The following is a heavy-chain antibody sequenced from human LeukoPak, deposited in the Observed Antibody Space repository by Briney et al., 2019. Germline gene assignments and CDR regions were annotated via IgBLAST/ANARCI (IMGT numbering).Heavy chain of an antibody. D-gene: IGHD1-26*01. CDR3: ARGRDSGSYYGYFDY. CDR1: GGSFSGYY. CDR2: INHSGST. V-gene: IGHV4-34*01. J-gene: IGHJ4*02. Sequence: SETLSLTCAVYGGSFSGYYWSWIRQPPEKGLEWIGEINHSGSTNYNPSLKSRVTISVDTSKNQFSLKLSSVTAADTAVYYCARGRDSGSYYGYFDYWGQGTLVTVSS.